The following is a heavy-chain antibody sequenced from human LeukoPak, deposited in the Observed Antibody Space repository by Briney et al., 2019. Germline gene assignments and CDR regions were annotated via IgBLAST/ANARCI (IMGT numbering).Heavy chain of an antibody. CDR2: IIPIFGTA. CDR3: ARDPGATDAFYI. J-gene: IGHJ3*02. D-gene: IGHD1-26*01. Sequence: GASVKVSCKASGGTFSSYAISWVRQAPGQGLEWMGGIIPIFGTANYAQKFQGRVTITADESTSTAYMELSSLRSEDTAVYYCARDPGATDAFYIWGQGTMVTVSS. V-gene: IGHV1-69*13. CDR1: GGTFSSYA.